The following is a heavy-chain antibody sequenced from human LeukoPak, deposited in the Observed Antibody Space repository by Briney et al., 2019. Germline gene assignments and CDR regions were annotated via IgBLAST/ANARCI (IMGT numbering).Heavy chain of an antibody. V-gene: IGHV3-30*03. CDR2: ISYDGSNK. J-gene: IGHJ5*02. Sequence: GGSLRLSCAASGFTFSSYGMHWVRQAPGKGLEWVAVISYDGSNKYYADSVKGRFTISRDNSKNTLYLQMNSLRSEDTAVYYCARGSYSWRVGPFDPWGQGTLVTVSS. D-gene: IGHD1-1*01. CDR3: ARGSYSWRVGPFDP. CDR1: GFTFSSYG.